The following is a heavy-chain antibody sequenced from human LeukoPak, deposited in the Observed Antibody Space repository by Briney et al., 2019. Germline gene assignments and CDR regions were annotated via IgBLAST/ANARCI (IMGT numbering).Heavy chain of an antibody. V-gene: IGHV3-33*01. CDR1: GFTFSSYG. D-gene: IGHD6-13*01. CDR2: IWYDGSNK. Sequence: GGSLRLSCAASGFTFSSYGMHWVRQAPGKGLEWVAVIWYDGSNKYYADSVKGRFTISGDNSKNTLYLQMNSLRAEDTAVYYCARNDAPISQQPVNALDYWGQGTLVTVSS. J-gene: IGHJ4*02. CDR3: ARNDAPISQQPVNALDY.